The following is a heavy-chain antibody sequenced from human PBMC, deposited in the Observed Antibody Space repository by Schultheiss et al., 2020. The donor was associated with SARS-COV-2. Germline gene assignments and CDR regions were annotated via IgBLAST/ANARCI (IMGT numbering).Heavy chain of an antibody. V-gene: IGHV4-34*01. D-gene: IGHD6-19*01. Sequence: SETLSLTCAVYGGSFSGYYWSWIRQPPGKGLEWIGSIYYSGSTNYNPSLKSRVTISVDTSKNQFSLKLSSVTAADTAVYYCARHKEQWLVRGDFDYWGQGTLVTVSS. CDR1: GGSFSGYY. CDR3: ARHKEQWLVRGDFDY. CDR2: IYYSGST. J-gene: IGHJ4*02.